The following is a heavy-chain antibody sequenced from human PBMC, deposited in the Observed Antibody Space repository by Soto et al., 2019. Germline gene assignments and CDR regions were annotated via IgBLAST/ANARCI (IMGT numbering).Heavy chain of an antibody. CDR1: GGTFSRYT. CDR3: ASHLTAELGLGTSPPGGDNFGWDV. Sequence: QVQLVQSGAEVKKPGSSVKVSCKASGGTFSRYTFTWVRQAPGQGLEWMGRIIPIVDIPNYAQKFQGRVTITAEKSTSTADRELSRLTSADRAWYNGASHLTAELGLGTSPPGGDNFGWDVWGQGTTVSVS. D-gene: IGHD7-27*01. V-gene: IGHV1-69*02. J-gene: IGHJ6*02. CDR2: IIPIVDIP.